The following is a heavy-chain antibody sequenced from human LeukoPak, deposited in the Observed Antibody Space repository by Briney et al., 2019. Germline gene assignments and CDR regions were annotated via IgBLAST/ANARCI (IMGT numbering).Heavy chain of an antibody. D-gene: IGHD3-3*01. CDR3: ARRPALYYDFWSGPIWYFDY. CDR1: GGSFSGYY. Sequence: SETLSLTCAVYGGSFSGYYWGWIRQPPGKGLEWIGEINHSGSTNYNPSLKSRVTISVDTSKNQFSLKLSSVTAADTAVYYCARRPALYYDFWSGPIWYFDYWGQGTLVIVSS. V-gene: IGHV4-34*01. CDR2: INHSGST. J-gene: IGHJ4*02.